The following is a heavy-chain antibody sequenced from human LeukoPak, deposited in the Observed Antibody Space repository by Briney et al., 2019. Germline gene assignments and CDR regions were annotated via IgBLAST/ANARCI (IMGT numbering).Heavy chain of an antibody. CDR3: AERSAYESLFDY. V-gene: IGHV4-34*01. Sequence: PSETLSLTCAVYGGSFSGYYWGWIRQPPGKGLEWIGTIYPSGSTSYNPSLKSRVTMSLDTSKNQFSLKLNSVTAADTAVYFCAERSAYESLFDYWGQGTLVTVSS. J-gene: IGHJ4*02. D-gene: IGHD5-12*01. CDR2: IYPSGST. CDR1: GGSFSGYY.